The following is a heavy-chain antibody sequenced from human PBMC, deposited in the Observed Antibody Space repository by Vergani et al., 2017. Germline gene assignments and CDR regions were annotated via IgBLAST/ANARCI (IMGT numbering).Heavy chain of an antibody. CDR3: ARELYYDMLHYGMDV. J-gene: IGHJ6*02. V-gene: IGHV5-10-1*01. CDR2: IDPSDSYT. CDR1: GYSFTSYW. Sequence: EVQLVQSGAEVKKPGESLKISCKGSGYSFTSYWISWVRQMPGKGLEWMGRIDPSDSYTNYSPSFQGHVTISADKSISTAYLQWSSLKASDTAMYYCARELYYDMLHYGMDVWGQGTTVTVSS. D-gene: IGHD3-9*01.